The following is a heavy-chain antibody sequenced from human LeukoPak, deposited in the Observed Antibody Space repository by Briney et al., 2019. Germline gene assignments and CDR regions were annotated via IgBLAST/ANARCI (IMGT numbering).Heavy chain of an antibody. CDR1: GGSFSGYY. CDR3: ARGSLGYCSSTSCHLDDY. Sequence: SETLSLTCAVYGGSFSGYYWSWIRQPPGKGLEWIGEINHSGSTYYNPSLKSRVTISVDTSKNQFSLKLSSVTAADTAVYYCARGSLGYCSSTSCHLDDYWGQGTLVTVSS. D-gene: IGHD2-2*01. J-gene: IGHJ4*02. CDR2: INHSGST. V-gene: IGHV4-34*01.